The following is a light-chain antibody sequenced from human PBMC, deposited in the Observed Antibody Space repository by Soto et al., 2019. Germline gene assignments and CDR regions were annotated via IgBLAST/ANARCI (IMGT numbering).Light chain of an antibody. V-gene: IGKV1-39*01. CDR1: QSISSY. Sequence: IHMTHSPSSLSASLGDIDTITFRASQSISSYLNWYQQKPGKAPKLLIYAASSLQSGVPSRFSGSGSGTDFTLTISSLQPEDFATYHCQQSYSTPLTFGGGTKVDIK. J-gene: IGKJ4*01. CDR3: QQSYSTPLT. CDR2: AAS.